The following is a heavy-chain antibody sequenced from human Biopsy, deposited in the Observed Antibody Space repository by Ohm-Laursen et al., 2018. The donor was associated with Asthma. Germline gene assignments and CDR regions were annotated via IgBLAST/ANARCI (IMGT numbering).Heavy chain of an antibody. V-gene: IGHV3-9*01. CDR3: ARDMGAGPNQPPSGSGSSHLYGMDV. D-gene: IGHD3-10*01. Sequence: LSLTCAASGFSFDDYAMFWVRQAPGKGLEWVSGISWNSGTIGYADSVKGRFTISRDNAKNSLYLQMNSLGPEDTAVYYCARDMGAGPNQPPSGSGSSHLYGMDVWGQGTTVTVSS. J-gene: IGHJ6*02. CDR1: GFSFDDYA. CDR2: ISWNSGTI.